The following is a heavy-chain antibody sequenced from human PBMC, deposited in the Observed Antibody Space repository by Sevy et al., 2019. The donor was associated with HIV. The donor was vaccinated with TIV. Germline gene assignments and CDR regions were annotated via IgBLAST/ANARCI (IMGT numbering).Heavy chain of an antibody. J-gene: IGHJ6*02. CDR2: ISPSGGST. Sequence: GGSLRLSCAASGFTFISYAMSWVRQAPGKGLEWVSSISPSGGSTYYADSVKVRFSISRDNSKNTVDLQMNSLRAEDTAVYYCAKEAAMGYVWGQGTTVTVSS. D-gene: IGHD5-18*01. CDR1: GFTFISYA. V-gene: IGHV3-23*01. CDR3: AKEAAMGYV.